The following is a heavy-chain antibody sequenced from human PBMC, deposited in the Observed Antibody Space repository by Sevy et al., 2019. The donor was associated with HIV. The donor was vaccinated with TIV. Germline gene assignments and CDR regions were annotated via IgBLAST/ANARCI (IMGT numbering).Heavy chain of an antibody. Sequence: ASVTVSCKASGYTFTNYYIHWVRQAPGQGLEWMGWINPNSGATNYAQKFQGRVTMTRDTSISTAYMELGRLRSDDTALFYCARDLIEYQMLTFDYWGQGTLVTVSS. CDR3: ARDLIEYQMLTFDY. CDR1: GYTFTNYY. D-gene: IGHD3-16*01. J-gene: IGHJ4*02. CDR2: INPNSGAT. V-gene: IGHV1-2*02.